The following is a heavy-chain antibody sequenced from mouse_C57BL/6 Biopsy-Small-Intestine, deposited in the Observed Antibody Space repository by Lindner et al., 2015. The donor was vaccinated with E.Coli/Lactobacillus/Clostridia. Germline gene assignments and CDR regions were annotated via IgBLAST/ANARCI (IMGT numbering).Heavy chain of an antibody. Sequence: VQLQESGPELVKPGASVKISCKASGYAFSSSWMNWVKQRPGKSLEWIGRIYPGDGDTNYNGKFKGKATLTADKSSSTAYMQLSSLTSEDSAVYFCARTRIYYGDLPFDYWGQGTTLTVSS. V-gene: IGHV1-82*01. D-gene: IGHD2-13*01. CDR2: IYPGDGDT. CDR3: ARTRIYYGDLPFDY. CDR1: GYAFSSSW. J-gene: IGHJ2*01.